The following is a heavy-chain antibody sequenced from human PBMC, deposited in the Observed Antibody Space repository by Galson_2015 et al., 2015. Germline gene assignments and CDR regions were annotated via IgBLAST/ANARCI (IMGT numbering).Heavy chain of an antibody. CDR2: INTNTGNP. V-gene: IGHV7-4-1*02. J-gene: IGHJ6*02. CDR3: ARGYCSSSSCYQELYYYYGMDV. Sequence: SVKVSCEASGYTFTSYAMNWVRQAPGQGLEWVGWINTNTGNPTYAQGFTGRFAFSLDTSVSTAYLHISSLKAEDTAVYYCARGYCSSSSCYQELYYYYGMDVWGQGTTVTVSS. D-gene: IGHD2-2*01. CDR1: GYTFTSYA.